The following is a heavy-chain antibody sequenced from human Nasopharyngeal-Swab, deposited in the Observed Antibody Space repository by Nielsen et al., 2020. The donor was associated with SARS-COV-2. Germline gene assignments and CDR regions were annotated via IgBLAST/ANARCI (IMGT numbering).Heavy chain of an antibody. CDR2: VIPIFGTA. D-gene: IGHD4-17*01. CDR1: GGTFSSYA. Sequence: SVKVSCKASGGTFSSYAISWVRQAPGQGLEWMGGVIPIFGTANYAQKFQGRVTITADESTSTAYMELSSLRSEDTAVYYCARGSGDYDTRAPCYYYGMDVWGQGTTVTVSS. CDR3: ARGSGDYDTRAPCYYYGMDV. J-gene: IGHJ6*02. V-gene: IGHV1-69*13.